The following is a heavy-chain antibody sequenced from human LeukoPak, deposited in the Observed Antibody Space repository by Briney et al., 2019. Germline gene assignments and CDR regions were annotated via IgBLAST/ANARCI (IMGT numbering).Heavy chain of an antibody. CDR3: AKDHFEVGATQVTGY. D-gene: IGHD1-26*01. V-gene: IGHV3-30*18. CDR1: GFTVSSNY. J-gene: IGHJ4*02. CDR2: VTYDGSNK. Sequence: QPGGSLRLSCAASGFTVSSNYMSWVRQAPGKGLEWVAVVTYDGSNKYYADSVKGRFTISRDNSKNTLYLQMNSLRAEDTAVYYCAKDHFEVGATQVTGYWGQGTLVTVSS.